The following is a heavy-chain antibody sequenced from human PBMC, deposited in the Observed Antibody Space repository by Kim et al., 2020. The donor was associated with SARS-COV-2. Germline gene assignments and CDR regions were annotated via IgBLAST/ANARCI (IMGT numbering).Heavy chain of an antibody. J-gene: IGHJ3*01. CDR1: GFTFSGSA. Sequence: GESLKISCAASGFTFSGSAMHWVRQASGKGLEWVGRIRRKPNRYETASAAPVKGRFTISRDDSTNTAHLQMNNLTTDATAVCYCPRVPRTSLAFCAAFD. D-gene: IGHD3-3*02. CDR2: IRRKPNRYET. V-gene: IGHV3-73*01. CDR3: PRVPRTSLAFCAAFD.